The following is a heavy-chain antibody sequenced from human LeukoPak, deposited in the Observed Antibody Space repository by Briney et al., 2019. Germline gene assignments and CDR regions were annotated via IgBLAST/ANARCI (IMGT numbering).Heavy chain of an antibody. J-gene: IGHJ2*01. CDR2: IYYSGRT. Sequence: SETLSLTCTVSGGSISSYYWSWIRQPPGKGLEWIGYIYYSGRTNYNPSLKSRVTISVDTSKNQFSLKLSSVTAADTAVYYCSRHWMAVAPYWYFDLWGRGTLVTVSS. V-gene: IGHV4-59*08. CDR1: GGSISSYY. D-gene: IGHD6-19*01. CDR3: SRHWMAVAPYWYFDL.